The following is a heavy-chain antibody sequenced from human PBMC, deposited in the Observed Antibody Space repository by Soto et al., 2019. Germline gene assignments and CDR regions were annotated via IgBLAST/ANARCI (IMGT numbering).Heavy chain of an antibody. CDR1: GYTFMNYA. CDR2: INPSTGNT. Sequence: QVQLVQSGAEVTEPGASVKLSCQASGYTFMNYAISWVRQAPGQGLEWMGWINPSTGNTDQAQNFQGRVTMTLDTSTNTAHMELRTLRSDDSAVYYCARCYCSVGSCYTCWHFDLWGRGTLVTVSS. CDR3: ARCYCSVGSCYTCWHFDL. V-gene: IGHV1-18*01. J-gene: IGHJ2*01. D-gene: IGHD2-15*01.